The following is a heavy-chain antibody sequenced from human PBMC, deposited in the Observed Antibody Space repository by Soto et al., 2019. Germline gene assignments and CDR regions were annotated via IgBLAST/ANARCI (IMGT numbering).Heavy chain of an antibody. Sequence: SETLSLTCSVSGGSIIGSYWSFIRHSPCKGLEWLGYVYYTGSTNYSPSLRSRVSISVDTSKNEFSLRLSSVTAADTAVYFCARSVAVPGAHIDYWGQGTQVTVSS. D-gene: IGHD6-19*01. CDR1: GGSIIGSY. CDR3: ARSVAVPGAHIDY. CDR2: VYYTGST. J-gene: IGHJ4*02. V-gene: IGHV4-59*01.